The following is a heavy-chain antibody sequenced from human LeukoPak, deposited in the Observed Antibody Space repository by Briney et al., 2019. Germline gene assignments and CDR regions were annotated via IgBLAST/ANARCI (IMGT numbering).Heavy chain of an antibody. CDR1: GYTFTSYG. J-gene: IGHJ6*02. Sequence: ASVTVSCKASGYTFTSYGISWVRQAPGQGLEWMGWISAYNGNTNYAQKLQGRVTMTTDTSTSTAYMELRSLRSDDTAVYYCARVGYNWNDGIYYYYGMDVWGQGTTVTVSS. D-gene: IGHD1-1*01. CDR3: ARVGYNWNDGIYYYYGMDV. V-gene: IGHV1-18*01. CDR2: ISAYNGNT.